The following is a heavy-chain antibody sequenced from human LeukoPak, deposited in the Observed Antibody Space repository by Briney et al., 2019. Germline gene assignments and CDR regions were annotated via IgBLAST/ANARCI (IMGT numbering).Heavy chain of an antibody. CDR2: IIPIFGTA. V-gene: IGHV1-69*13. D-gene: IGHD6-13*01. CDR1: GYTFTSYD. CDR3: ASRTASIAAAAPFDY. Sequence: SVKVSCKASGYTFTSYDISWVRQAPGQGLEWMGGIIPIFGTANYAQKFQGRVTITADESTSTAYMELSSLRSEDTAVYYCASRTASIAAAAPFDYWGQGTLVTVSS. J-gene: IGHJ4*02.